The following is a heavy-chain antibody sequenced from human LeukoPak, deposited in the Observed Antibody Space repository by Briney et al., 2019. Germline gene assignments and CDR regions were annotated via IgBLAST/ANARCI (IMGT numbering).Heavy chain of an antibody. V-gene: IGHV3-66*01. J-gene: IGHJ6*02. CDR2: IFSDGNT. Sequence: GGSLRLSCAASGFTVSSSSMNWVRLGPGKGLEWVSVIFSDGNTYYADSVKGRFPISRDNSRNTLSLQMHGLRADDTAVYYCARGQEQFSSPWQWGPRRKNFYYYVMDVWGQGTTVTVSS. CDR3: ARGQEQFSSPWQWGPRRKNFYYYVMDV. CDR1: GFTVSSSS. D-gene: IGHD6-19*01.